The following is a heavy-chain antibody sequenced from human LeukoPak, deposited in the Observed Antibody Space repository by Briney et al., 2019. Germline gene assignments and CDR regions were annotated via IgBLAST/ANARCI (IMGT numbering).Heavy chain of an antibody. J-gene: IGHJ3*02. V-gene: IGHV6-1*01. CDR2: TYYRSKWYN. CDR1: GDSVSSNSAA. CDR3: AREFTMVRGVHDAFDI. D-gene: IGHD3-10*01. Sequence: SQTLSLTCAISGDSVSSNSAAWNWIRQSPSRGLEWLGRTYYRSKWYNDYAVSVKSRITINPDTSKNQFSLQLNSVTPEDTAVYYCAREFTMVRGVHDAFDIWGQGTMVTVSS.